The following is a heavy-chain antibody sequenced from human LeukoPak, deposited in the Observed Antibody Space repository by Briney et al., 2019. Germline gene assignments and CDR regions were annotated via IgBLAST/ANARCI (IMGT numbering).Heavy chain of an antibody. Sequence: PGGSLRLSCAASGFTVSSSFMSWVRQAPGRGLEWVSVLYSGGSTYSPDSVKGRFTISRDNSKNTLYLQMNSLRVEDTAVYYCARKGNGALDIWGQGTMVTVSS. CDR1: GFTVSSSF. CDR2: LYSGGST. D-gene: IGHD1-1*01. J-gene: IGHJ3*02. V-gene: IGHV3-53*01. CDR3: ARKGNGALDI.